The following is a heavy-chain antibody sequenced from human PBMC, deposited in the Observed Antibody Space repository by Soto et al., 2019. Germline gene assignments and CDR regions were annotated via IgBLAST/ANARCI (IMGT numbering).Heavy chain of an antibody. CDR1: GFTFSNYE. CDR3: ARRGYGSRWPNDYRDV. J-gene: IGHJ6*03. CDR2: ISNNGAHT. V-gene: IGHV3-64*01. Sequence: EAQLVESGGGLVQPGGSLRLSWAASGFTFSNYEMHWVRQAPGKGLEYVSGISNNGAHTDYAKSVKGRFTISRDNSENTLYLQLGSLRAEDMALYYCARRGYGSRWPNDYRDVWGNGTTVTVSS. D-gene: IGHD6-13*01.